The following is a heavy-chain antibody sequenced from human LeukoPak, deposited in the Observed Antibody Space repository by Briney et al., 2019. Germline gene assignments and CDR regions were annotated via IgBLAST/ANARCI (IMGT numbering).Heavy chain of an antibody. CDR2: INHSGST. Sequence: PGGSLRLSCAASGFTVSSNYMSWIRQPPGKGLEWIGEINHSGSTNYNPSLKSRVTISVDTSKNQFSLKLSSVTAADTAVYYCARGPYSLEYFDLWGRGTLVTVSS. CDR3: ARGPYSLEYFDL. D-gene: IGHD2-15*01. J-gene: IGHJ2*01. CDR1: GFTVSSNY. V-gene: IGHV4-34*01.